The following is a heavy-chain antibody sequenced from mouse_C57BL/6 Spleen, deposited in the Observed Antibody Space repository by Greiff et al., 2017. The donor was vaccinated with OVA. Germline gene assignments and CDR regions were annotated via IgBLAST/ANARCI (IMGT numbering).Heavy chain of an antibody. J-gene: IGHJ1*03. V-gene: IGHV1-59*01. CDR1: GYTFTSYW. CDR2: IDPSDSYT. Sequence: QVQLQQPGAELVRPGTSVKLSCKASGYTFTSYWMHWVKQRPGQGLEWIGVIDPSDSYTNYNQKFKGKATLTVDTSSSTAYMQLSSLTSEDSAVYYCARRDHWYFDVWGTGTTVTVSS. CDR3: ARRDHWYFDV. D-gene: IGHD3-3*01.